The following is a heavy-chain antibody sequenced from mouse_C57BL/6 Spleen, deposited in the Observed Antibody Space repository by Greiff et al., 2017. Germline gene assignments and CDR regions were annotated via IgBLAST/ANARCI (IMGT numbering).Heavy chain of an antibody. J-gene: IGHJ2*01. Sequence: VQLQQPGAELVKPGASVKLSCKASGYTFTSYWMHWVKQRPGQGLEWIGMIHPNSGSTNYNEKFKSKATLTVDKSSSTAYMQLSSLTSEDSAVYYCARSYGSSVYFDYWGQGTTLTVSS. CDR2: IHPNSGST. CDR3: ARSYGSSVYFDY. D-gene: IGHD1-1*01. V-gene: IGHV1-64*01. CDR1: GYTFTSYW.